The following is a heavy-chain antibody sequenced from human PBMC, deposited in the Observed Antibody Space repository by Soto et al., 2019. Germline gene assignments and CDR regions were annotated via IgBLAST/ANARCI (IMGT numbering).Heavy chain of an antibody. Sequence: EVQLLESGGGLVQPGGSLRLSCAASGFPFSTYAMSWVRQAPGKGLEWVSTINNSGGGTYSPDSMKGRFTISRDNSKNTVYLQMNSLRAEDTAIYYCAKDLDTTAFNFDYWGQGTLVTVSS. CDR2: INNSGGGT. J-gene: IGHJ4*02. V-gene: IGHV3-23*01. CDR1: GFPFSTYA. CDR3: AKDLDTTAFNFDY. D-gene: IGHD5-18*01.